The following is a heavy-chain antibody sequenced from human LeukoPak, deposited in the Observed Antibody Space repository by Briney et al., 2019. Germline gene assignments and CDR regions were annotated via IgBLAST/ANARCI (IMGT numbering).Heavy chain of an antibody. V-gene: IGHV3-23*01. J-gene: IGHJ4*02. CDR1: GLTLSNYG. Sequence: PGGSLRLSCAVSGLTLSNYGMSWVRQAPGKGLEWVAGISDSGGSTHYADSVKGRFTISRDNPKNTLYLQMNSLRAEDTAVYFCARRGVVIRVILVGFHKEAFYFDSWGQGALVTVSS. CDR2: ISDSGGST. CDR3: ARRGVVIRVILVGFHKEAFYFDS. D-gene: IGHD3-22*01.